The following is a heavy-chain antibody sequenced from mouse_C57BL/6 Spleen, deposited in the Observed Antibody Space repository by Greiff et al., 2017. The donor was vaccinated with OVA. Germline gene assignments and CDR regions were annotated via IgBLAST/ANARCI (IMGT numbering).Heavy chain of an antibody. CDR1: GFTFSSYA. Sequence: EVKLMESGEGLVKPGGSLKLSCAASGFTFSSYAMSWVRQTPEKRLEWVAYISSGGDYIYYADTVKGRFTISRDNARNTLYLQMSSLKSEDTAMYDGTREGGLRRGGAMDYWGQGTSVTVSS. CDR2: ISSGGDYI. CDR3: TREGGLRRGGAMDY. D-gene: IGHD2-4*01. V-gene: IGHV5-9-1*02. J-gene: IGHJ4*01.